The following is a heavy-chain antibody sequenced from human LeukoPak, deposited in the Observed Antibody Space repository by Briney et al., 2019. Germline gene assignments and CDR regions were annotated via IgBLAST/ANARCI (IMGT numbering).Heavy chain of an antibody. CDR3: SRSEKTYDSSGYFDY. CDR2: IIPIFGTA. D-gene: IGHD3-22*01. V-gene: IGHV1-69*06. CDR1: AGTFSSYA. J-gene: IGHJ4*02. Sequence: GASVKVSCKASAGTFSSYAISWVRQAPGQGLEWMGGIIPIFGTANYAQKFQGRVTITADKSTSTAYMELSSLRSEDTAVYYCSRSEKTYDSSGYFDYWGQGTLVTVSS.